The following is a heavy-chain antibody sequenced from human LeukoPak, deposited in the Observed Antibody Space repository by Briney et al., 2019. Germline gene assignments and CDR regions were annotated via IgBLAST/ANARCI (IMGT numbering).Heavy chain of an antibody. Sequence: PGGSLRLSCAASGFTFRGFAMHWVRQAPGKGLEWVADISFDGSFRYYADSVKGRFTISRDNSKNTVYLQMSSLRTEDTAVYYCAKLGDLDTAMVFESWGQGTLVTVSS. CDR1: GFTFRGFA. V-gene: IGHV3-30*18. CDR2: ISFDGSFR. CDR3: AKLGDLDTAMVFES. J-gene: IGHJ4*02. D-gene: IGHD5-18*01.